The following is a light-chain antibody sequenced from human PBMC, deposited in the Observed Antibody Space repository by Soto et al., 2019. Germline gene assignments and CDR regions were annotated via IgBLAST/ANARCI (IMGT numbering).Light chain of an antibody. CDR2: WAS. CDR1: RILFYSSNKRNY. CDR3: HQYYATPRT. Sequence: DFVMTQSPDSLAVWLFESGTINCKSIRILFYSSNKRNYLAWYQQKPGQPPKLLVYWASTRESGVPDRFSGSGSGTDFTLTISSLQADDVAVYYCHQYYATPRTFGQGTKVDIK. V-gene: IGKV4-1*01. J-gene: IGKJ1*01.